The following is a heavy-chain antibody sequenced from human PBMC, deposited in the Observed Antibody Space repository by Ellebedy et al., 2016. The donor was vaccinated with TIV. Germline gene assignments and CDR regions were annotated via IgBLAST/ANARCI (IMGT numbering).Heavy chain of an antibody. CDR3: AKGARPETIYNRFDP. CDR1: GFTFSDYA. Sequence: PGGSLRLSCAASGFTFSDYAMHWVRQAPGRGLEWVALTSHDGRNIYYADSVKGRFTISRDTSKNTLSLQMNSLRTEDTAVYYCAKGARPETIYNRFDPWGQGTLVTVSS. V-gene: IGHV3-30*18. CDR2: TSHDGRNI. J-gene: IGHJ5*02. D-gene: IGHD1-14*01.